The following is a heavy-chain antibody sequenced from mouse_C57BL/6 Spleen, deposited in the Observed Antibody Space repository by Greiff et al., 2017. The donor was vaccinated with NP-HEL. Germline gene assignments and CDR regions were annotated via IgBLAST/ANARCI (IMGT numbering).Heavy chain of an antibody. Sequence: QVQLQQPGAELVKPGASVKMSCKASGYTFTSYWITWVKQRPGQGLEWIGDIYPGSGSTNYNEKFKSKATLTVDTSSSTAYMQLSSLTSEDSAVYYCARRIVVLDAMDYWGQGTSVTVSS. D-gene: IGHD1-1*02. V-gene: IGHV1-55*01. CDR2: IYPGSGST. J-gene: IGHJ4*01. CDR3: ARRIVVLDAMDY. CDR1: GYTFTSYW.